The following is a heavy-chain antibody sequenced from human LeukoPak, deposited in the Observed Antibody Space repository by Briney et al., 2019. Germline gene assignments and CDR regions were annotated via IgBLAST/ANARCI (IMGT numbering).Heavy chain of an antibody. CDR1: GVSISSYY. D-gene: IGHD3-22*01. J-gene: IGHJ4*02. CDR3: AGRYYYDSSGYLGVDRFDY. CDR2: IYTSGST. V-gene: IGHV4-4*07. Sequence: SETLSLTCTVSGVSISSYYWSWIRQPAGKGLEWIGRIYTSGSTNYSPSLKSRVTMSVDTSKNHFSLRLSSVTAADTAVYYCAGRYYYDSSGYLGVDRFDYWGQGTLVTVSS.